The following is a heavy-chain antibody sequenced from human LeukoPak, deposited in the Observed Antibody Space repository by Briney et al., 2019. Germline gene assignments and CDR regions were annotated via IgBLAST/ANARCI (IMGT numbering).Heavy chain of an antibody. CDR2: IHSGGNR. J-gene: IGHJ6*03. CDR1: GFTVSSNY. CDR3: AKASRYYYMDV. V-gene: IGHV3-53*05. Sequence: GGSLRLSCAASGFTVSSNYINWVRQAPGKGLEWVSLIHSGGNRYYADSVKGRFTISRDNSKNTLYLQMNSLRAEDTAVYYCAKASRYYYMDVWGKGTTVTISS.